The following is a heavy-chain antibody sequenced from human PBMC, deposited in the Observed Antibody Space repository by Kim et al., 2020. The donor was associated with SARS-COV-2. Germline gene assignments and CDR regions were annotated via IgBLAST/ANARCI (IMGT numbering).Heavy chain of an antibody. D-gene: IGHD3-22*01. Sequence: SETLSLTCVVSGASISSSRCWSWVRQPPGKGLEWIGEVDHSGTTSYNVSLKNRVSILVDKSKNQFSLRLTSVSAADTAVYYCARGVSSAWTLRAWFDPWG. CDR3: ARGVSSAWTLRAWFDP. CDR1: GASISSSRC. J-gene: IGHJ5*02. V-gene: IGHV4-4*02. CDR2: VDHSGTT.